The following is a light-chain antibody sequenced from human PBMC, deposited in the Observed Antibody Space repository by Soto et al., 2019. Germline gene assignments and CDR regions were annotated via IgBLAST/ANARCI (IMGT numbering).Light chain of an antibody. J-gene: IGKJ4*01. CDR1: QSIRHY. CDR3: QQSYRTLT. Sequence: EIQMTQYQSSLSASIGDRVTITCRQSQSIRHYLNWYQQKPGKAPKLQIYAASNLQSGVPSRFSGSGSGTDFTLTISILQPEDFATYYCQQSYRTLTGGVGTKLEV. CDR2: AAS. V-gene: IGKV1-39*01.